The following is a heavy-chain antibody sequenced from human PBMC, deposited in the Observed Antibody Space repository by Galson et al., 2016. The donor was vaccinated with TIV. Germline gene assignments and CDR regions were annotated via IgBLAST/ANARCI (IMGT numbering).Heavy chain of an antibody. CDR3: ARDRVVDATYYYYYYGMDV. CDR1: GLSVSSNY. CDR2: ISDGGNT. V-gene: IGHV3-66*02. J-gene: IGHJ6*02. Sequence: SLRLSCASSGLSVSSNYMTWVRQAPGKGLEWVSLISDGGNTYYPDSVRGRFTITRDNSRNTLYLQMNSLRAEDTAVYYCARDRVVDATYYYYYYGMDVWGQGTPVTVSS. D-gene: IGHD2-15*01.